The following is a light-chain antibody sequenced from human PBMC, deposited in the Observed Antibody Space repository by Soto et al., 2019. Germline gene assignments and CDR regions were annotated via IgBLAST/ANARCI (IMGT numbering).Light chain of an antibody. CDR3: QQRSDLPPT. V-gene: IGKV3-11*01. CDR2: DAS. CDR1: QRVRSY. Sequence: EIVLTQSPATLSLSPGDRATLSCRASQRVRSYLAWYQQKPGQAPRLLIYDASNRATGIPARFSGSGSGTDFTLTVSSLEPEDFAVYYCQQRSDLPPTFGGGTKVEIE. J-gene: IGKJ4*01.